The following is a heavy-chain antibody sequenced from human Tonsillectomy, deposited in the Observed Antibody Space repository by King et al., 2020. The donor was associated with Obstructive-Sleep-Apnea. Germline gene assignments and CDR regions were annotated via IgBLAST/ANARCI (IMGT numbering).Heavy chain of an antibody. CDR3: ARSYDYGDLGPFYFDY. D-gene: IGHD4-17*01. CDR1: GFTFTSYA. Sequence: VQLVESGGALVQPGGSLRLSCAASGFTFTSYAMTWVRQAPGKGLEWVSTISGGGFNTYYADSVKGRFTIYRDNSKNTLILHMSSLRAEDTAVYYCARSYDYGDLGPFYFDYWGQGTLVTVSS. J-gene: IGHJ4*02. CDR2: ISGGGFNT. V-gene: IGHV3-23*04.